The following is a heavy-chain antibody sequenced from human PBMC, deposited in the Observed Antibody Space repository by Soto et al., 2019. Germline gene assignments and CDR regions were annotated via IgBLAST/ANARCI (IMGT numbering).Heavy chain of an antibody. V-gene: IGHV1-18*01. J-gene: IGHJ5*02. CDR2: ISTYNDYT. D-gene: IGHD2-15*01. CDR1: GYTFTSYG. Sequence: GASVKVSCKASGYTFTSYGINWVRQAPGQGLQWMGWISTYNDYTHYAQKLQGRVTMTTDTSTSTAYMELRSLRSDDTAMYYCARARTSSCPVGCWFAPWGQGTLVTVSS. CDR3: ARARTSSCPVGCWFAP.